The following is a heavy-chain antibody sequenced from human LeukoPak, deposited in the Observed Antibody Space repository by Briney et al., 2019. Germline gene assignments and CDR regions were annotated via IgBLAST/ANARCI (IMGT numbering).Heavy chain of an antibody. Sequence: GGSLRLSCAASGFTFSSYSMNWVRQAPGKGLEWVSSISSSSSYIYYADSVKGRFTISRDNAKNSLYLQMNSLRAEDTAVYYCARVEGITIFGVVIPYFDYWGQGTQVTVSS. V-gene: IGHV3-21*01. J-gene: IGHJ4*02. CDR3: ARVEGITIFGVVIPYFDY. CDR1: GFTFSSYS. CDR2: ISSSSSYI. D-gene: IGHD3-3*01.